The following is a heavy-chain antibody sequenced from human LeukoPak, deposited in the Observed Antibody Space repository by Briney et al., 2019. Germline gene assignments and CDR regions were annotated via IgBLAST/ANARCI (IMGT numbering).Heavy chain of an antibody. CDR1: GFTFSIYW. D-gene: IGHD3-3*01. Sequence: GGSLRLSCAASGFTFSIYWMSWVRQAPGKGLEWVSAMSGSGYYTYYVESVKGRFTISRDNSKNTPYLHVNSLRADDTAVYYCAKMEGQRLYDYCMDVWGRGTTVTVSS. CDR2: MSGSGYYT. J-gene: IGHJ6*03. CDR3: AKMEGQRLYDYCMDV. V-gene: IGHV3-23*01.